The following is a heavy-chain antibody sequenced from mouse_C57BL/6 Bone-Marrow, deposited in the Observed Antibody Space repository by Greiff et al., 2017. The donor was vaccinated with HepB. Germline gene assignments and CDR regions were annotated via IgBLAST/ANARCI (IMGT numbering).Heavy chain of an antibody. J-gene: IGHJ3*01. D-gene: IGHD1-1*01. CDR1: GYTFTGYW. CDR3: ERWRVITTVVANPWFAY. V-gene: IGHV1-9*01. Sequence: VQLVESGAELMKPGASVKLSCKATGYTFTGYWLEWVKQRPGHGLEWIGEILPGNGSTNYNEKFKGKATFTADTSSSTAYMQLSSLTTEDSAIYYLERWRVITTVVANPWFAYWGQGTLVTVSA. CDR2: ILPGNGST.